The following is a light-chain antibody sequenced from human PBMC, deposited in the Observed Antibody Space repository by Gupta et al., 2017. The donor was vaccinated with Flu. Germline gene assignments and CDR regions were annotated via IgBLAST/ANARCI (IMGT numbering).Light chain of an antibody. CDR3: QQYYNYLSWT. J-gene: IGKJ1*01. CDR1: QGVNNH. V-gene: IGKV1-8*01. CDR2: DAS. Sequence: ANRLTHLPSSFSASTGDTVTITCRASQGVNNHLAWYQQKPGKAPKLLIFDASTLHSGVPSRFSGSGSGTDFTLTISRLQSDDFATYYCQQYYNYLSWTFGQGTRVEIK.